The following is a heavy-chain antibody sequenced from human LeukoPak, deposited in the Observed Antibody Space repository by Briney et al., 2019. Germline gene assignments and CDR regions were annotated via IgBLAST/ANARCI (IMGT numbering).Heavy chain of an antibody. CDR3: ASCRDWRDFDY. D-gene: IGHD2-21*02. Sequence: ASVKVSCKASGGTFSSYAISWVRQAPGQGLEWMGRIIPILGIANYAQKFQGRVTITADKSTSTAYMELSSLRSEDTAVYYCASCRDWRDFDYWGQGTLVTVSS. CDR2: IIPILGIA. J-gene: IGHJ4*02. V-gene: IGHV1-69*04. CDR1: GGTFSSYA.